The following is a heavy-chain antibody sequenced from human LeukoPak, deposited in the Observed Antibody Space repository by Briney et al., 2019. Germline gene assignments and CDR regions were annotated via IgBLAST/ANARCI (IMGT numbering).Heavy chain of an antibody. Sequence: ASETLSLTCTVSGGSISSYYWSWIRQPPGKGLEWIGYIYYSGSTNYNPSLKSRVTISVDTSKNQFSLKLSSVTAADTAVYYCARRDSSGYYVYWGQGALVTVSS. J-gene: IGHJ4*02. CDR2: IYYSGST. CDR1: GGSISSYY. CDR3: ARRDSSGYYVY. D-gene: IGHD3-22*01. V-gene: IGHV4-59*08.